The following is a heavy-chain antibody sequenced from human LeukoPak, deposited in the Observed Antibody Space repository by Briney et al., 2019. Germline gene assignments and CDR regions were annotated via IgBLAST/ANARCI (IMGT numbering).Heavy chain of an antibody. CDR1: GGSISSSSYY. CDR2: IYYTGST. J-gene: IGHJ4*02. V-gene: IGHV4-39*01. CDR3: ARHVTHYDFWSGYGYYFDY. Sequence: PSETLSHTCTVSGGSISSSSYYWGSIRQPPGKGLEWSGSIYYTGSTYYNPSLKSRVTISVDTSKNQFSLKLSSVTGADTAVYYCARHVTHYDFWSGYGYYFDYWGQGTLVTVSS. D-gene: IGHD3-3*01.